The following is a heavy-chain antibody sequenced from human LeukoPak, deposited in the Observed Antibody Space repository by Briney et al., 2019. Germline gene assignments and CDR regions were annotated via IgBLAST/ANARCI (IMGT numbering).Heavy chain of an antibody. D-gene: IGHD3-3*01. J-gene: IGHJ6*03. V-gene: IGHV3-74*01. CDR3: ARTYYDFWSGYLYYYYMDV. CDR2: INSDGSST. CDR1: GFTFSSYW. Sequence: GGSLRLSCAASGFTFSSYWMHWVRQAPGKGLVWVSRINSDGSSTSYADSVKGRFTISRDNAKNTLYLQMNSLSAEDTAVYYCARTYYDFWSGYLYYYYMDVWGKGTTVTVSS.